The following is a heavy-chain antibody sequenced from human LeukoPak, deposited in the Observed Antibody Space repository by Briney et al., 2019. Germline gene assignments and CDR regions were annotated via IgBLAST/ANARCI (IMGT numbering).Heavy chain of an antibody. J-gene: IGHJ4*02. CDR3: ARADYDLPIDY. CDR1: GGSNSSYY. V-gene: IGHV4-59*12. D-gene: IGHD3-3*01. Sequence: SETLSLTCTVSGGSNSSYYWSWVRQPPGKGLEWIGYIYYSGSTNYNPSLKSRVTISVDTSKNQFSLKLSSVTAADTAVYYCARADYDLPIDYWGQGTLVTVSS. CDR2: IYYSGST.